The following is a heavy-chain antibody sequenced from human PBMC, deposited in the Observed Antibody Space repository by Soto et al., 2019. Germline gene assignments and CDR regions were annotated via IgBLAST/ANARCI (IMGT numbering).Heavy chain of an antibody. D-gene: IGHD6-13*01. Sequence: SQTLSLTCAISGDSVSSNSAAWNWIRQSPSRGLEWLGRTYYRSKWYNDYAVSVKSPITLNPDTSKNQFSLQLNSVTPADTAVYYCARGLCSGSWPLNWFDPWGQGTLVTVSS. CDR3: ARGLCSGSWPLNWFDP. J-gene: IGHJ5*02. CDR2: TYYRSKWYN. CDR1: GDSVSSNSAA. V-gene: IGHV6-1*01.